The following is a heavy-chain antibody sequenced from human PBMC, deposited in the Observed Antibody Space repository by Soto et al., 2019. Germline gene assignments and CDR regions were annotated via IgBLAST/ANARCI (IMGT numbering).Heavy chain of an antibody. J-gene: IGHJ4*02. D-gene: IGHD4-17*01. CDR1: GGSISSYY. CDR2: IYYGGST. Sequence: SETLSLTCTVSGGSISSYYWSWIRQPPGKGLEWIGYIYYGGSTNYNPSLKSRVTISVDTSKNQFSLKLSSVTAADTAVYYCARVHDYGDYEVADYWGQGTLVTVSS. V-gene: IGHV4-59*01. CDR3: ARVHDYGDYEVADY.